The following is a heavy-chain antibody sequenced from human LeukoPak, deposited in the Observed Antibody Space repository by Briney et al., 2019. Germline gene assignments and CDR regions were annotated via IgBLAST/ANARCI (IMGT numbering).Heavy chain of an antibody. D-gene: IGHD2-15*01. Sequence: GGSLRLSCAASGFTFSSYSMNWVRQAPGKGLEWVSSISSSSSYIYYADSVKGRFTISRDNAKNSLYLRMNSLRAEDTAVYYCARDAPVVVVVAAVMDYWGQGTLVTVSS. CDR2: ISSSSSYI. CDR3: ARDAPVVVVVAAVMDY. CDR1: GFTFSSYS. V-gene: IGHV3-21*01. J-gene: IGHJ4*02.